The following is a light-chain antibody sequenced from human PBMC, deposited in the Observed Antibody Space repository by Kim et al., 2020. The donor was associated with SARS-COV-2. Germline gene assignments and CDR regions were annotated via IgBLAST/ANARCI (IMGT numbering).Light chain of an antibody. CDR3: ASWDDSLSGWV. V-gene: IGLV1-44*01. CDR2: YII. J-gene: IGLJ3*02. Sequence: TISCSGTRYDSGSNSVTWYQQLPGTAPKLLIYYIIQRPSGVPDRFSGSKSGTSASLAISGLQSEDEADYYCASWDDSLSGWVFGGGTQLTVL. CDR1: RYDSGSNS.